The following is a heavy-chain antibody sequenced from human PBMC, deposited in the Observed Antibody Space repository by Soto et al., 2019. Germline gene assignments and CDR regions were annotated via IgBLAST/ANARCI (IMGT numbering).Heavy chain of an antibody. CDR1: GGSFSGYY. J-gene: IGHJ6*02. CDR3: ASGSRYYDLDF. V-gene: IGHV4-34*01. CDR2: SNQSGST. Sequence: PSEALSLTCVVYGGSFSGYYWTWIRQPPGKGLEWIGDSNQSGSTNYNPSLKSRVTISVDTSKKQFSLKLTSVTAADTAVYYCASGSRYYDLDFWGPGTTVTVSS.